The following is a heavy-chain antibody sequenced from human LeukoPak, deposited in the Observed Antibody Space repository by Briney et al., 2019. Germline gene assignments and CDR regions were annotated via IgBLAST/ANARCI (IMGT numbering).Heavy chain of an antibody. Sequence: SETLSLTYTVSGGSISSYYWSWIRQPPGKGLEWIGYIYYSGSTNYNPSLKSRVTISVDTSKNQFSLKLSSVTAADTAVYYCARGASGYSGYDYSNPWGQGTLVTVSS. D-gene: IGHD5-12*01. CDR2: IYYSGST. CDR3: ARGASGYSGYDYSNP. J-gene: IGHJ5*02. CDR1: GGSISSYY. V-gene: IGHV4-59*01.